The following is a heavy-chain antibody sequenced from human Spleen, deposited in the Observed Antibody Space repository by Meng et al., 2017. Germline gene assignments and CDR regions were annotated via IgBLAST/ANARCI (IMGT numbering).Heavy chain of an antibody. V-gene: IGHV4-38-2*01. CDR1: GYSISSGYY. CDR3: VRGDGSGSDLGYYYCGMDV. Sequence: SETLSPTCAVSGYSISSGYYWGWIRRPPGKGLEWIGSIHHSGSTYYNPSLKSRDTISPDLSKNHFSLNLTSVTAADTAVYFCVRGDGSGSDLGYYYCGMDVWGQGTTVTVSS. D-gene: IGHD3-10*01. CDR2: IHHSGST. J-gene: IGHJ6*02.